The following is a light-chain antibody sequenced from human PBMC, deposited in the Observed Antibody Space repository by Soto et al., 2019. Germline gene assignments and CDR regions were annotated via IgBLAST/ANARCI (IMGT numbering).Light chain of an antibody. V-gene: IGKV1-5*01. CDR3: QQYGFS. Sequence: DIQMTQSPSTLSASVGDRVTITCRASQSVSSWLAWYQQKPGMAPKLLIHDASSLESGVPSRFRGSGSGKEFTLTISSLQPDDFATYYCQQYGFSFGPGTKVEI. CDR2: DAS. CDR1: QSVSSW. J-gene: IGKJ3*01.